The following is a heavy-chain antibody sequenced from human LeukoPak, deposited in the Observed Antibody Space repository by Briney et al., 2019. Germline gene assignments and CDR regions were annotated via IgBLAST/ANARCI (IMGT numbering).Heavy chain of an antibody. CDR3: ASRRPGYSYGWYYFDY. V-gene: IGHV4-38-2*01. D-gene: IGHD5-18*01. CDR1: GYSISSGYY. CDR2: IYHSGST. J-gene: IGHJ4*02. Sequence: SETLSLTCALSGYSISSGYYWGWIRQPPGKGLEWIGSIYHSGSTYYNPSLKSRVTISVDTSKNQFSLKLSSVTAADTAVYYCASRRPGYSYGWYYFDYWGQGTLVTVSS.